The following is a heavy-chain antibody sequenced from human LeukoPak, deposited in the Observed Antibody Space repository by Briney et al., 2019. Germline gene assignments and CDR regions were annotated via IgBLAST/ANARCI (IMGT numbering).Heavy chain of an antibody. Sequence: ASVKVSCKASGGTFSSYAISWVRQAPGQGLEWMGRIIPILGIANYAQKFQGRVTITADKSTSTAYMELSSLRSEDTAVYYCARLDDNSGHAQDAFDIWGQGTMVTVSS. D-gene: IGHD3-22*01. V-gene: IGHV1-69*04. CDR3: ARLDDNSGHAQDAFDI. CDR1: GGTFSSYA. J-gene: IGHJ3*02. CDR2: IIPILGIA.